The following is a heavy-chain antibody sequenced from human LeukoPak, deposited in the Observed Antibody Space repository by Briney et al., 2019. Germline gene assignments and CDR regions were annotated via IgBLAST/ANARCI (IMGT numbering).Heavy chain of an antibody. D-gene: IGHD1-26*01. CDR3: ASLVGFSLYY. Sequence: GGSLRLSCAASGFTFSYAWMTWVRQGPGKGLEWVGHIAVRSDGGTTDYAAPVKGRFTISRDDSKSTLYLQMDSLQTEDTAVYYCASLVGFSLYYWGQGTGDTVSS. CDR2: IAVRSDGGTT. J-gene: IGHJ4*02. CDR1: GFTFSYAW. V-gene: IGHV3-15*04.